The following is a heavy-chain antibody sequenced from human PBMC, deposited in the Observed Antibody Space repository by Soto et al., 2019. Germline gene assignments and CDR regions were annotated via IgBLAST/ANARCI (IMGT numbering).Heavy chain of an antibody. D-gene: IGHD6-25*01. CDR2: IWPDGSNR. J-gene: IGHJ6*02. CDR3: ARAAWYYYGMDV. CDR1: GFIFNTYG. V-gene: IGHV3-33*01. Sequence: ALRLSCATSGFIFNTYGMHWVRQAPGKGLGWVAVIWPDGSNRYYADSVSGQFTISRDNSKNTLFLQMNSLSAEDTAVYYCARAAWYYYGMDVWGQGTTVTVSS.